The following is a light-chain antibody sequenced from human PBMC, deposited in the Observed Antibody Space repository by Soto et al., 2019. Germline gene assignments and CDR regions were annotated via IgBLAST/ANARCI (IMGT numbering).Light chain of an antibody. CDR3: QQYGRLPLS. J-gene: IGKJ4*01. Sequence: EILLTQSPGTLSLSPGDRATLSCRASQSLSNSFLAWYQQKPGQTPRLLISGASIRATDIPDRFSGRGSGTDFTLTISRLEPEDFAVYFCQQYGRLPLSFGGGTKVEIK. CDR2: GAS. V-gene: IGKV3-20*01. CDR1: QSLSNSF.